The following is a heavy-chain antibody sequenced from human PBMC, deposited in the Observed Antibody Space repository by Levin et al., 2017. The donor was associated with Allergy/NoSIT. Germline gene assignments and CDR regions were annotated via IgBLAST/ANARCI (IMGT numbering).Heavy chain of an antibody. Sequence: SQTLSLTCTVSGGSIRGYFWSWLRPPAGKGLEWIGRMYGGGITNYNPSLESRLTISLDTSKNQLSLQLTSVTAADTAVYYCAREAGGSRQHDFWGQGTLVTVSS. D-gene: IGHD2-15*01. CDR2: MYGGGIT. CDR3: AREAGGSRQHDF. CDR1: GGSIRGYF. V-gene: IGHV4-4*07. J-gene: IGHJ4*02.